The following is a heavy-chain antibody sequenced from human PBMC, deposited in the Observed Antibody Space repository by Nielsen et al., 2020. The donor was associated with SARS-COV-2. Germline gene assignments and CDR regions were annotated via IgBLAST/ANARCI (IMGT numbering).Heavy chain of an antibody. CDR1: GDSISDYY. D-gene: IGHD2-8*01. CDR2: ISYNGNP. V-gene: IGHV4-59*01. J-gene: IGHJ6*03. Sequence: SETLPLTCSVSGDSISDYYWTWVRQPPGRGLEWIGHISYNGNPNYSPSLESRVTISVDTARNQLSLGLNSVTAADTAVYYCARLYCAINTCHWGFNYLYMNVWGKGTTVTVSS. CDR3: ARLYCAINTCHWGFNYLYMNV.